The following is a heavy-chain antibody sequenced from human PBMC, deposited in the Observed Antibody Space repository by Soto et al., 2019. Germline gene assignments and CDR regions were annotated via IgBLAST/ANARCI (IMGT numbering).Heavy chain of an antibody. D-gene: IGHD1-26*01. CDR3: ARDRRELRTCPYNAMDV. V-gene: IGHV1-18*04. Sequence: ASVKVSCKASGYTFPNYGISWVRQAPAQGLECMGWISGYNGDTNYAQKFQGRVTMTTDTSTSTAYMELRSLRSADTAVYYCARDRRELRTCPYNAMDVWGQGTTVTVTS. CDR2: ISGYNGDT. J-gene: IGHJ6*02. CDR1: GYTFPNYG.